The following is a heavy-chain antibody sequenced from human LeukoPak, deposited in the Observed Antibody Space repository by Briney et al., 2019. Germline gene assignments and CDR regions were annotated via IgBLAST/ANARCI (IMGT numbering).Heavy chain of an antibody. Sequence: GGSLRLSCTASGFTFSRYAIHWVRQAPGKGLEWVTIISYDGSNKYYADSVKGRFTISRDNSKNTLYLQMNSLRAEDTAVYYCAKDLRDGSSSGSVDYWGQGTLVTVSS. V-gene: IGHV3-30-3*02. CDR2: ISYDGSNK. CDR1: GFTFSRYA. CDR3: AKDLRDGSSSGSVDY. J-gene: IGHJ4*02. D-gene: IGHD6-6*01.